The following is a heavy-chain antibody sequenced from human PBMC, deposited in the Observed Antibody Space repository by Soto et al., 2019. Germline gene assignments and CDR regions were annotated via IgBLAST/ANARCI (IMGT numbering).Heavy chain of an antibody. CDR1: GGTFSSYA. D-gene: IGHD5-18*01. V-gene: IGHV1-69*13. CDR2: IIPIFGTA. CDR3: ASCGCSYGFYYYGMDA. J-gene: IGHJ6*02. Sequence: SVKVSCKASGGTFSSYAISWVRQSPGQGLEWMGGIIPIFGTANYAQKFQGRVTITADESTSTAYMELSSLRSEDTAVYYCASCGCSYGFYYYGMDAWGQGTTVTVSS.